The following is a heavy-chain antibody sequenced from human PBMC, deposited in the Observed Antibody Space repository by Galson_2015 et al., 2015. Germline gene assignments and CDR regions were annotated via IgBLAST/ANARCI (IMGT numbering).Heavy chain of an antibody. D-gene: IGHD2-15*01. V-gene: IGHV3-21*01. Sequence: LRLSCAASGFTFSSYSLNWVRQAPGKGLEWVSSISSSSSYIYYADSVKGRFTISRDNAKNSLYLQMNSLRAEDTAVYYCARDGSLNSGYCSGGSCYYYYGMDVWGQGTTVTVSS. CDR1: GFTFSSYS. CDR2: ISSSSSYI. J-gene: IGHJ6*02. CDR3: ARDGSLNSGYCSGGSCYYYYGMDV.